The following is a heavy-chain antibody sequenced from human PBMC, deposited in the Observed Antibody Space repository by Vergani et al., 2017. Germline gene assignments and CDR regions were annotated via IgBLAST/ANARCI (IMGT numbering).Heavy chain of an antibody. D-gene: IGHD3-10*01. V-gene: IGHV1-2*02. CDR1: GYTFTGYY. J-gene: IGHJ5*02. Sequence: QVQLVQSGAEVKKPGASVKVSCKASGYTFTGYYMHWVRQAPGQGLEWMGWINPNSGGTNYAQKFQGRVTMTRDTSISTAYMALSRLRSDDTAVYYCARDRRTSFRGGWFDPWGQGTLVTVSS. CDR3: ARDRRTSFRGGWFDP. CDR2: INPNSGGT.